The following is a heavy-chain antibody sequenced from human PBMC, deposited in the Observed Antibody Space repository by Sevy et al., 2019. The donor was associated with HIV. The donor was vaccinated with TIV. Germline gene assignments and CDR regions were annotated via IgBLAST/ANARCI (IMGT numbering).Heavy chain of an antibody. CDR3: ARGDVDYGGNFYY. Sequence: SESLSLTCTVSGGSISSGGYYWSWIRQHPGKGLEWIGYIYYSGSTYYNPSLKSRVTISVDTSKNQFSLKLSSVTAADTAVYYCARGDVDYGGNFYYWGHGTLVTVSS. D-gene: IGHD4-17*01. CDR1: GGSISSGGYY. CDR2: IYYSGST. J-gene: IGHJ4*01. V-gene: IGHV4-31*03.